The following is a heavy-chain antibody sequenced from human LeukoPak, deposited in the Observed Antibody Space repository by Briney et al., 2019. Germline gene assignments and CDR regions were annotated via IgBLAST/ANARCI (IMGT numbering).Heavy chain of an antibody. CDR1: GFTFSTYN. CDR2: ITSTSSYM. D-gene: IGHD5-24*01. CDR3: AKSGYNRFDY. V-gene: IGHV3-21*04. J-gene: IGHJ4*02. Sequence: GGSLRLSCAASGFTFSTYNMNWVRQAPGKGLEWVSSITSTSSYMYYADSVKGRFTISRDNSKNTLFLQMNSLRAEDTAVYYCAKSGYNRFDYWGQGTLVTVSS.